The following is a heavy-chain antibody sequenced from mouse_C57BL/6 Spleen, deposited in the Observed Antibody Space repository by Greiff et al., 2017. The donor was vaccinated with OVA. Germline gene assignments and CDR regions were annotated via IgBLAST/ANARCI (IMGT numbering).Heavy chain of an antibody. D-gene: IGHD2-1*01. CDR2: INYDGSST. J-gene: IGHJ1*03. Sequence: EVKLVESEGGLVQPGSSMKLSCTASGFTFSDYYMAWVRQVPEKGLEWVANINYDGSSTYYLDSLKSRFIISRDNAKNILYLQMSSLKSEDTATYYCARAYGNYGYWYFDVWGTGTTVTVSS. CDR3: ARAYGNYGYWYFDV. CDR1: GFTFSDYY. V-gene: IGHV5-16*01.